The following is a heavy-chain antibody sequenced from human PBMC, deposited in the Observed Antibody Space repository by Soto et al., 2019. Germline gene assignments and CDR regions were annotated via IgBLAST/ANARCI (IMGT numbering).Heavy chain of an antibody. CDR3: ARELKNYYGATSYEY. CDR2: INAGNGNT. Sequence: ASVKVSCKVSGYTFTSYSMHWVRQAPGQRLEWMGWINAGNGNTKYSQKFQGRVTITRDTSASTAYMELSSLRSEDTAVYYCARELKNYYGATSYEYWGQETLVT. D-gene: IGHD3-10*01. CDR1: GYTFTSYS. J-gene: IGHJ4*02. V-gene: IGHV1-3*01.